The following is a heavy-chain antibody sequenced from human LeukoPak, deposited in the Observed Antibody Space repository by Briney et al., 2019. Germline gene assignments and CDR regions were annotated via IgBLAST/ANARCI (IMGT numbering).Heavy chain of an antibody. V-gene: IGHV3-23*01. J-gene: IGHJ4*02. CDR1: GFTFISYG. CDR3: AKRVAYNSGYYWDY. D-gene: IGHD6-19*01. Sequence: PGGSLRLSCAASGFTFISYGMSWVRQAPGKGLEWVSAISSRGGNTYYADSVKGRFTISRNNSKNTLYVQMNSLRAEDTAVYYCAKRVAYNSGYYWDYWGQGTLVTVSS. CDR2: ISSRGGNT.